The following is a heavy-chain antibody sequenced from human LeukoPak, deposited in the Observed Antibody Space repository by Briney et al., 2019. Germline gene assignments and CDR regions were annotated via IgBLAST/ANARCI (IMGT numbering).Heavy chain of an antibody. D-gene: IGHD3-22*01. CDR2: IKSKTDGGTT. Sequence: GGSLRLSCAASGFTFSNAWMSWVRQAPGKGLEWVGRIKSKTDGGTTDYAAPVRGRFTISRDGSKNTLYLQMNSLKTEDTAVYYCTPVLGIVDSSGYPGYWGQGTLVTVSS. J-gene: IGHJ4*02. V-gene: IGHV3-15*01. CDR3: TPVLGIVDSSGYPGY. CDR1: GFTFSNAW.